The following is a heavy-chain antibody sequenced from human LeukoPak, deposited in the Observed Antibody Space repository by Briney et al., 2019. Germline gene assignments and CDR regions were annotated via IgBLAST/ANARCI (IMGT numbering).Heavy chain of an antibody. Sequence: GESLKISCKGTGCSFTDYWIGWVRQMPGKGLEWMGIIYPGDSNTRYSPSFQGQVTISADKSISTAYLQWSSLKASDTAMYYCARRKFGSGLNNWFDPWGQGTLVTVSP. CDR2: IYPGDSNT. CDR1: GCSFTDYW. CDR3: ARRKFGSGLNNWFDP. V-gene: IGHV5-51*01. D-gene: IGHD3-10*01. J-gene: IGHJ5*02.